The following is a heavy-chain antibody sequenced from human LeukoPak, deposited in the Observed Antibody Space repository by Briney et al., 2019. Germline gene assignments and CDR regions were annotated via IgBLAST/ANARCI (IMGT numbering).Heavy chain of an antibody. CDR1: GMTFSSHW. V-gene: IGHV3-7*03. Sequence: GGSLRLSCAASGMTFSSHWMSWVRQAPGKGLEWVANIKSDGSEKYYLDSVKGRFTISRDNSKNTLYLQMNSLRAEDTAVYYCAKSGQMAVDDAFDIWGQGTMVTVSS. CDR3: AKSGQMAVDDAFDI. D-gene: IGHD6-19*01. CDR2: IKSDGSEK. J-gene: IGHJ3*02.